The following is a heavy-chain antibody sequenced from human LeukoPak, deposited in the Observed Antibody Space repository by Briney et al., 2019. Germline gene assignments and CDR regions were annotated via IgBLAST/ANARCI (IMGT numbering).Heavy chain of an antibody. CDR1: GGSISSYY. Sequence: SETLSLTCTVSGGSISSYYWSWIRQPPGKGLEWIGYIYYSGSTNYNPSLKSRVTISVDTSKNQFSLKLSSVTAADTAVYYCARQSWYYDFWSVYYNRYFDYWGQGPLVPVSS. V-gene: IGHV4-59*08. D-gene: IGHD3-3*01. J-gene: IGHJ4*02. CDR2: IYYSGST. CDR3: ARQSWYYDFWSVYYNRYFDY.